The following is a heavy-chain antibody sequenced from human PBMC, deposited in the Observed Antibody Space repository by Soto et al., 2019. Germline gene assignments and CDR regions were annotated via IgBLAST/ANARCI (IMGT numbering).Heavy chain of an antibody. CDR3: AKNWNWGSEHIDY. CDR1: GFTFSSYG. D-gene: IGHD1-7*01. Sequence: QVQLVESGGGVVQPGRSLRLSCAASGFTFSSYGMHWVRQAPGKGLEWVAVISNDGSNKYYADSVKGRFTISRDNSKNTLYLQMNSLRAEETAVYYCAKNWNWGSEHIDYWGQGTLVTVSS. J-gene: IGHJ4*02. V-gene: IGHV3-30*18. CDR2: ISNDGSNK.